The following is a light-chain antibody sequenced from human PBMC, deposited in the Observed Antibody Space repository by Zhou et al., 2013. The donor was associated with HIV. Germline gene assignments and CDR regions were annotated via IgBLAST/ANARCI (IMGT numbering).Light chain of an antibody. CDR1: QSISSNF. J-gene: IGKJ1*01. CDR2: GAS. Sequence: EIVLTQSPGTLSLSPGESATLSCRASQSISSNFLAWYQQKPGQAPRLLIYGASNRATGIPDRFSGSGSGTDFTLTINRLEPEDFVVYYCRQYGDSPRTFGQGTKVEI. CDR3: RQYGDSPRT. V-gene: IGKV3-20*01.